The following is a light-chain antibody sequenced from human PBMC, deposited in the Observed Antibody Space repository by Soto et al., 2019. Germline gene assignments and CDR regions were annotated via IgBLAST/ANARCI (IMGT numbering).Light chain of an antibody. J-gene: IGKJ1*01. CDR2: AAS. CDR1: HSISSW. CDR3: QQYNSYWT. V-gene: IGKV1-5*01. Sequence: DIQMTQSPSTLSASVGDRVTITCRASHSISSWLAWYQQKPGKAPNLLIYAASTLESGVPSRFSGSGSGTEFTLTISSLQPDDFATYYYQQYNSYWTFGQGTKVEI.